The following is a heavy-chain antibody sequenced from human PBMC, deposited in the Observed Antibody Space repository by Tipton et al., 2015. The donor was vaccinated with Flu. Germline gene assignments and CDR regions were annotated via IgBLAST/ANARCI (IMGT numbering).Heavy chain of an antibody. CDR1: GGFVSSYY. Sequence: GLVKPSETLSLICAVSGGFVSSYYWNWIRQPPGKGLEWIGYINNNQYTKYNPSLKSRVTVSVDPSMSQFSLRLTSVTAADTAVYFCARRDFSNYVSEPKNWFDPWGPGVLVSVSS. D-gene: IGHD4-11*01. J-gene: IGHJ5*02. V-gene: IGHV4-4*09. CDR3: ARRDFSNYVSEPKNWFDP. CDR2: INNNQYT.